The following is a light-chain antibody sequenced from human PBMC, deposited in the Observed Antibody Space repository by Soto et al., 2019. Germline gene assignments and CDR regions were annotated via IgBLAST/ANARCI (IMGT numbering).Light chain of an antibody. CDR2: AAS. V-gene: IGKV1-39*01. J-gene: IGKJ5*01. CDR3: QQHYSTLSIT. CDR1: ESIARH. Sequence: DIQMTQSPSSLSASVGDRVTITCRASESIARHLDWYQQKPGKAPKLLIYAASSLQNGVPSRFSGGGSGTDFTLTISNLQPEDVATYYCQQHYSTLSITFGQGTRVEIK.